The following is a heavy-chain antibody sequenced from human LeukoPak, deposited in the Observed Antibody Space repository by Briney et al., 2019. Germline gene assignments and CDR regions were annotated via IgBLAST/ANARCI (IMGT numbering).Heavy chain of an antibody. V-gene: IGHV1-69*13. CDR2: IIPIFGTA. D-gene: IGHD4-17*01. CDR3: ARAPEAVTYFDY. Sequence: ASVKVSCKASGGTFSSYAISWVRQAPGQGLEWMGGIIPIFGTANYAQKFQGRVTITADESTSTAYMELSSLRSEDTAVYYCARAPEAVTYFDYWGQGTLVTVSS. CDR1: GGTFSSYA. J-gene: IGHJ4*02.